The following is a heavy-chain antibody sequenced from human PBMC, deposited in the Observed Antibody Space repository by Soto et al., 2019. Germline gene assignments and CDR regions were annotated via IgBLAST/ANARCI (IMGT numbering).Heavy chain of an antibody. J-gene: IGHJ4*02. CDR3: AGGDSGSFDS. V-gene: IGHV3-11*01. D-gene: IGHD3-16*01. CDR1: GFTFSDYY. Sequence: GGSLRLSCAASGFTFSDYYFTWIRQAPGKGLEWVSYISFSGSTIYYADSVKGRFTISRDNAKNSLYLQMNNLRPEDTAVYYCAGGDSGSFDSWGQGTLVTVSS. CDR2: ISFSGSTI.